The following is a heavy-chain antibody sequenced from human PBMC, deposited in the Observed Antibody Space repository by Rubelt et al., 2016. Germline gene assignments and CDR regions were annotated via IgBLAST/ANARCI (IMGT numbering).Heavy chain of an antibody. CDR1: GGSISTYY. D-gene: IGHD1-20*01. V-gene: IGHV4-59*08. Sequence: QVQLQESGPGLVKPSETLSLTCTVSGGSISTYYWNWIRQPPGQGLEWIGYIQNRGSTNYNPFLESRVTISLDTSMNQFSLGLRSVPAADTAVYYCARQNNWDPYFDSWGQGALVTVSS. CDR3: ARQNNWDPYFDS. J-gene: IGHJ4*02. CDR2: IQNRGST.